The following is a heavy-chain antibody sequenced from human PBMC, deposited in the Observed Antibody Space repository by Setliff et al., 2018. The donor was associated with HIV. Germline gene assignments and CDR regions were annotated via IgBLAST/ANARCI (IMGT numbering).Heavy chain of an antibody. Sequence: GSLRLSCAASGFTFSSYAMHWVRQAPGKGLGWVAVISYDGSNKYYADSVKGRFTISRDNSKNTLYLQMTSLRAEDTAVYYCASDKENNFWSDDIGDAFDIWGQGTMVTVSS. CDR1: GFTFSSYA. CDR3: ASDKENNFWSDDIGDAFDI. J-gene: IGHJ3*02. V-gene: IGHV3-30*04. D-gene: IGHD3-3*01. CDR2: ISYDGSNK.